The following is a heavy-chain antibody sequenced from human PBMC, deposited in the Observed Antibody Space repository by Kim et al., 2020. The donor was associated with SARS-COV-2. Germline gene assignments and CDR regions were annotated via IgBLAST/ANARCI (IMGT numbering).Heavy chain of an antibody. CDR1: GGSFSGYY. CDR3: ARVGVTMVRGVITARLTGGAFDI. D-gene: IGHD3-10*01. V-gene: IGHV4-34*01. Sequence: SETLSLTCAVYGGSFSGYYWSWIRQPPGKGLEWIGEINHSGSTNYNPSLKSRVTISVDTSKNQFSLRLSSVTAADTAVYYCARVGVTMVRGVITARLTGGAFDIWGQGTMVTVSS. CDR2: INHSGST. J-gene: IGHJ3*02.